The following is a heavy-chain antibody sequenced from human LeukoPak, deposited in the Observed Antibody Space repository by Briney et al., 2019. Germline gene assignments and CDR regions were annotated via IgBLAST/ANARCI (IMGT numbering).Heavy chain of an antibody. V-gene: IGHV3-30*02. CDR2: IRYDGSNK. CDR3: AKAIRGYSYGGYDY. J-gene: IGHJ4*02. CDR1: GFTFSSYG. Sequence: PGGSLRLSCAASGFTFSSYGMHWVRQAPGKGLEWVAFIRYDGSNKYYADSVKGQFTISRDNSKNTLYLQMNSLRAEDTAVYYCAKAIRGYSYGGYDYWGQGTLVTVSS. D-gene: IGHD5-18*01.